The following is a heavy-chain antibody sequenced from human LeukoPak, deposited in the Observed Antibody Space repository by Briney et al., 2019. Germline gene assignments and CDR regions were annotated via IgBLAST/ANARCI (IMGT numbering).Heavy chain of an antibody. J-gene: IGHJ5*02. D-gene: IGHD6-13*01. Sequence: SETLSLTCTVSGGSISSYYWSWIRQPPGKGLEWIGYIYYSGSTNYNPSLKSRVTISVDTSKNQFSLKLSSVTAADTAVYYCAREYSSSWYGVWSDPWGQGTLVTVSS. CDR1: GGSISSYY. CDR3: AREYSSSWYGVWSDP. CDR2: IYYSGST. V-gene: IGHV4-59*01.